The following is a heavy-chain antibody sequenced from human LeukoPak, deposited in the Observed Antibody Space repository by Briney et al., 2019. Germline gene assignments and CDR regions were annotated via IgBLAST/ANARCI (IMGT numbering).Heavy chain of an antibody. J-gene: IGHJ6*03. CDR1: GYTLTELS. Sequence: GASVKVSCKVSGYTLTELSMHWVRQAPGKGLEWMGGSDPEDGETIYAQKFQGRVTMTEDTSTDTAYMELSSLRSEDTAVYYCATGLSGYPYYYYYYYMDVWGKGTTVTVSS. D-gene: IGHD3-3*01. V-gene: IGHV1-24*01. CDR3: ATGLSGYPYYYYYYYMDV. CDR2: SDPEDGET.